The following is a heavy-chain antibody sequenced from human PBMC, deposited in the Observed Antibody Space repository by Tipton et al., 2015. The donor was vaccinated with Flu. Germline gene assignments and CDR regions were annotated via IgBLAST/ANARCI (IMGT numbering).Heavy chain of an antibody. CDR2: INHSGST. J-gene: IGHJ4*02. V-gene: IGHV4-39*01. CDR3: ARHPPRSY. Sequence: LSLTCTVSGGSISSSSYYWGWIRQPPGKGLEWIGEINHSGSTNYNPSLKSRVTISVDTSKNQFSLKLSSVTAADTAVYYCARHPPRSYWGQGTLVTVSS. CDR1: GGSISSSSYY.